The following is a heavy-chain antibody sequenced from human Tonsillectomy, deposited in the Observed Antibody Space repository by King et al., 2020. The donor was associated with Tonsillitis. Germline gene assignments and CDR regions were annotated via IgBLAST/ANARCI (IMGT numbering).Heavy chain of an antibody. V-gene: IGHV3-30*04. J-gene: IGHJ5*01. Sequence: VQLVESGGGVVQPGRSLRLSCAASGFTFSSYSLHWVRQAPGKGLEWVAVMSNDGISKYYADSVKGRFTISRDNSKNTLDLQMNSLRAEDTALYYCARESYWSDSWGQGTLVTVSS. CDR2: MSNDGISK. CDR1: GFTFSSYS. D-gene: IGHD3-16*02. CDR3: ARESYWSDS.